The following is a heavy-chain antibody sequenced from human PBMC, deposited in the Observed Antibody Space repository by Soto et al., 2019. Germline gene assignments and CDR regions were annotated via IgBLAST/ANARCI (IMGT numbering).Heavy chain of an antibody. V-gene: IGHV3-30*03. CDR2: ISYDGSNK. CDR3: ATAQPDYATVTTAISY. CDR1: GFTFSSYG. Sequence: QVQLVESGGGVVQPGRSLRLSCAASGFTFSSYGMHWVRQAPGKGLEWVAVISYDGSNKYYADSVKGRFPISRENSKNTLNPQMNSLRAEDTAVYYCATAQPDYATVTTAISYWGQGTLVTVSS. J-gene: IGHJ4*02. D-gene: IGHD4-17*01.